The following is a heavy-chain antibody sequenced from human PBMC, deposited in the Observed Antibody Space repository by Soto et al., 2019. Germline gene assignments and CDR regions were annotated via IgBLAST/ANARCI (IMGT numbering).Heavy chain of an antibody. CDR2: ISHREST. CDR1: GASISYGCYP. J-gene: IGHJ4*02. V-gene: IGHV4-30-2*01. Sequence: PSETLSLTCTVSGASISYGCYPWSWIRQPPGEEREWLVYISHRESTFYTPYFQSRLTLSIDRSKTAFSIKLASMCAADRARFYGARGCGYDPFDYWGQGTLVTVSS. CDR3: ARGCGYDPFDY. D-gene: IGHD5-12*01.